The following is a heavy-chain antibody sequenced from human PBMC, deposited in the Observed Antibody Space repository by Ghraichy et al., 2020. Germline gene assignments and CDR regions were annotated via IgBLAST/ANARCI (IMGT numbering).Heavy chain of an antibody. CDR1: GGSINNDGYH. D-gene: IGHD2-15*01. V-gene: IGHV4-31*03. CDR3: ARGSLVGMDV. CDR2: IYYSGTT. J-gene: IGHJ6*02. Sequence: LRLSCSVSGGSINNDGYHWTWIRQHPGKGLEWIGHIYYSGTTYYNSSLKSRIVISLDTSRSQFSLRLTSVTAADTAVYYCARGSLVGMDVWGQGTSVTVPS.